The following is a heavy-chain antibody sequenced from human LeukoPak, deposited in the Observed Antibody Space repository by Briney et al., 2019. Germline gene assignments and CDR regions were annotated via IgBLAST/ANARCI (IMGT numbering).Heavy chain of an antibody. CDR2: INTNTGNP. J-gene: IGHJ5*02. D-gene: IGHD5-18*01. CDR1: GYTFTSYA. V-gene: IGHV7-4-1*02. CDR3: ARTKPTRNSYRPAYNWFDP. Sequence: GASVKVSCKASGYTFTSYAMNWVRQAPGQGLEWMGWINTNTGNPTYAQGFTGRFVFSLDTSVSTAYLQISSLKAEDTAVYYCARTKPTRNSYRPAYNWFDPWGQGTLVTVSS.